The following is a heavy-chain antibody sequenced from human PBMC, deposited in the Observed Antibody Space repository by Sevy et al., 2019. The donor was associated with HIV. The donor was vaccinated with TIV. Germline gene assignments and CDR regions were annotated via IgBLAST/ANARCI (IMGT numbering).Heavy chain of an antibody. CDR2: ISSSSSYI. J-gene: IGHJ4*02. CDR3: ARGVSYVWGSYRLPYYFDY. V-gene: IGHV3-21*01. D-gene: IGHD3-16*02. Sequence: GSLRLSCAASGFTFSSYSINWVRQAPGKGLGGVSSISSSSSYIYYADSVKGRFTISRDNAKNSLYLQMNSLRAEDTAVYYCARGVSYVWGSYRLPYYFDYWGQGTLVTVSS. CDR1: GFTFSSYS.